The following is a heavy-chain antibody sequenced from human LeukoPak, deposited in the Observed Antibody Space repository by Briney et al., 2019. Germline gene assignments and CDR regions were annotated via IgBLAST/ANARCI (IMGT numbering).Heavy chain of an antibody. Sequence: GGSLRLSCAASGFTFSSYGMHWVRQAPGKGLEWVAVIWYDGSNKYYADSVKGRFTISSDNSKNTLYLQMNSLRAEDTAVYYCARGVLRYFDWLPDFDYWGQGTLVTVSS. CDR2: IWYDGSNK. CDR3: ARGVLRYFDWLPDFDY. D-gene: IGHD3-9*01. CDR1: GFTFSSYG. V-gene: IGHV3-33*01. J-gene: IGHJ4*02.